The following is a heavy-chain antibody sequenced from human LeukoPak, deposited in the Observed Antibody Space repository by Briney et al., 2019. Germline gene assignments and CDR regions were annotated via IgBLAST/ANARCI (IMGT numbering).Heavy chain of an antibody. J-gene: IGHJ4*02. CDR1: GGTFSSYA. D-gene: IGHD5-18*01. CDR3: ARIGVDTAMALFDY. CDR2: IIPILGIA. Sequence: GASVKVSCKASGGTFSSYAISWVRQAPGQGLEWMGRIIPILGIANYAQKFQGRVTITADKSTSTVYMELSSLRSEDTAVYYCARIGVDTAMALFDYGGQETLVTVSS. V-gene: IGHV1-69*04.